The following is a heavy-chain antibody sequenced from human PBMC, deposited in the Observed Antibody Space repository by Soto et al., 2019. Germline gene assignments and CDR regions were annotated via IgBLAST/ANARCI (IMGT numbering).Heavy chain of an antibody. D-gene: IGHD6-19*01. Sequence: QVQLQESGPGLVKPSETLSLTCTVSGGSIAGYYWNWIRQPPGKGLEWIGYIYYSGSTDYNPSLKSRVTMSLDTSTNQFSLKLSSVTTADTAVYYCARVVAGYFDYWGQGTLVTVSS. CDR1: GGSIAGYY. CDR3: ARVVAGYFDY. CDR2: IYYSGST. J-gene: IGHJ4*02. V-gene: IGHV4-59*01.